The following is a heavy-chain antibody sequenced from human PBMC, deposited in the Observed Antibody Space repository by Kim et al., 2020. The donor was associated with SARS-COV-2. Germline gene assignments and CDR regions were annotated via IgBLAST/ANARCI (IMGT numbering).Heavy chain of an antibody. CDR2: IYHSGST. Sequence: SETLSLTCAVSGGSISSSNWWSWVRQPPGKGLEWIGEIYHSGSTNYNPSLKSRVTISVDKSKNQFSLKLSSVTAADTAVYYCARYKRSGSSGFDYWGQGTLVTVSS. V-gene: IGHV4-4*02. CDR1: GGSISSSNW. J-gene: IGHJ4*02. CDR3: ARYKRSGSSGFDY. D-gene: IGHD3-22*01.